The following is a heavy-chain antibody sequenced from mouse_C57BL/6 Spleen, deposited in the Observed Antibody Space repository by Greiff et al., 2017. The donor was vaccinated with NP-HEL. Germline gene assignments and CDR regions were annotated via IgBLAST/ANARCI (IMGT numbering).Heavy chain of an antibody. D-gene: IGHD1-1*01. CDR1: GYTFTSYW. CDR3: ARSYFDGSSYPNWYFDV. Sequence: VQLQQSGAELVKPGASVKLSCKASGYTFTSYWMHWVKQRPGQGLEWIGMIHPNSGSTNYNEKFKSKATLTVDKSSSTAYMQLSSLTSEDSAVYYCARSYFDGSSYPNWYFDVWGTGTTVTVSS. J-gene: IGHJ1*03. V-gene: IGHV1-64*01. CDR2: IHPNSGST.